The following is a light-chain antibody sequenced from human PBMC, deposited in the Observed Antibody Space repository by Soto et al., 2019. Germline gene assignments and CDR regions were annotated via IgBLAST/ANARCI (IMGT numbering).Light chain of an antibody. CDR3: CSYAATGTYV. V-gene: IGLV2-23*01. Sequence: QSALTQPASVSGSPGQSITISCTGTSSDVGSYNVVSWYQQHPGKAPKLMIYEGTKRPSGVSNRFSGSRSGNTASLTISGLQAEDEADFYCCSYAATGTYVFGTGTSSPS. CDR2: EGT. CDR1: SSDVGSYNV. J-gene: IGLJ1*01.